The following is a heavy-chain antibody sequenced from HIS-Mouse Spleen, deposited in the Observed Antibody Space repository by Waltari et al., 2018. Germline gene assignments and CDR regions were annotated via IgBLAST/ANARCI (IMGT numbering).Heavy chain of an antibody. CDR2: IYYSGST. CDR1: GGSISSSSYY. Sequence: QLQLQESGPGLVKPSETLSLTCTVSGGSISSSSYYWGGIRPPPGKGLELRGSIYYSGSTYYNPSLKSRVTISVDTSKNQFSLKLSSVTAADTAVYYCAREIPYSSSWYDWYFDLWGRGTLVTVSS. D-gene: IGHD6-13*01. J-gene: IGHJ2*01. CDR3: AREIPYSSSWYDWYFDL. V-gene: IGHV4-39*07.